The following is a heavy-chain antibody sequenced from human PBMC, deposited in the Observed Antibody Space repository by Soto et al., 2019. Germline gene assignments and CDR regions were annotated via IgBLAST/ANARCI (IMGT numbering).Heavy chain of an antibody. CDR1: GGSISSYY. V-gene: IGHV4-59*01. D-gene: IGHD3-3*01. Sequence: SETLSLTCTVSGGSISSYYWSWIRQPPGKGLEWIGYIYYSGSTNYNPSHKSRVTISVDTSKNQFSLKLSSVTAADTAVYYCARDMVEYYDFWSGYAFDIWGQGTMVTVSS. J-gene: IGHJ3*02. CDR3: ARDMVEYYDFWSGYAFDI. CDR2: IYYSGST.